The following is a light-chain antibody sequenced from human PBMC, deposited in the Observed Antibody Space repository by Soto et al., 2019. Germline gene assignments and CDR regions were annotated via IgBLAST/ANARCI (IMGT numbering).Light chain of an antibody. Sequence: QAVVTQPPSVSAAPGQKVTISCTGSSSNIGNNYVSWYQQVPGTAPKVLIYDNNKRPSGIPDRFSGSKSGTSATLGITGLQPEYEADYYCGTWDNSLSAGVFGAGTKVTVL. CDR3: GTWDNSLSAGV. V-gene: IGLV1-51*01. CDR1: SSNIGNNY. CDR2: DNN. J-gene: IGLJ2*01.